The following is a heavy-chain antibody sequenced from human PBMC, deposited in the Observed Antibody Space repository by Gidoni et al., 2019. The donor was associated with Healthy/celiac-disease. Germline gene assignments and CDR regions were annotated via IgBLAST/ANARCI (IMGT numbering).Heavy chain of an antibody. D-gene: IGHD3-22*01. CDR1: GFTFSDYY. CDR2: ISSSGSTI. J-gene: IGHJ4*02. CDR3: ARALSEYYYDSSGYYGY. Sequence: QVQLVESGGGLVKPGVSLRLSCAASGFTFSDYYMSWIRQAPGQGLEWGSYISSSGSTIYYADSVKGRFTISRDNAKNSLYLQMNSLRAEDTAVYYCARALSEYYYDSSGYYGYWGQGTLVTVSS. V-gene: IGHV3-11*01.